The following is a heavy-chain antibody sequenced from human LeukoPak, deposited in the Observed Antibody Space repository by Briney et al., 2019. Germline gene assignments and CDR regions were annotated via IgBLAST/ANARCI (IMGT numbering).Heavy chain of an antibody. V-gene: IGHV4-34*01. Sequence: PSGTLSLTCAVYGGSFSGYYWSWIRQPPGKGLEWIGEINHSGSTNYNPSLKSRVTISVDTSKNQFSLKLSSVTAADTAVYYCARDSNPKQQLVLIGMDVWGQGTTVTVSS. J-gene: IGHJ6*02. D-gene: IGHD6-13*01. CDR1: GGSFSGYY. CDR2: INHSGST. CDR3: ARDSNPKQQLVLIGMDV.